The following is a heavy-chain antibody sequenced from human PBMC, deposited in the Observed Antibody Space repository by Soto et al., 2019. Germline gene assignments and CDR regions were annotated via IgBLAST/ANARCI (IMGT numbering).Heavy chain of an antibody. Sequence: GASVKVSCKASGYTFTSYYMHWVRQAPGQGLEWMGGIDPGDGETIYAQKLQGRVTMTEDTSTDTAYMELSSLRSEDTAVYYCATGYCSGGSCPVSMDVWGKGTTVTVSS. V-gene: IGHV1-24*01. CDR3: ATGYCSGGSCPVSMDV. CDR1: GYTFTSYY. J-gene: IGHJ6*04. CDR2: IDPGDGET. D-gene: IGHD2-15*01.